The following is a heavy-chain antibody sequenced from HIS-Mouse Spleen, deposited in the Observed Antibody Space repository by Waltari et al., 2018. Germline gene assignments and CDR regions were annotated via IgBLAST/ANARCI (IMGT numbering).Heavy chain of an antibody. CDR1: GCSLSSSSYS. D-gene: IGHD6-13*01. CDR3: AREIPYSSSWYDWYFDL. V-gene: IGHV4-39*07. Sequence: QLQLQESGPGLVKPSETLSLTCPVSGCSLSSSSYSWGWIRQPPRKGLEWIGIIYYSGSTYYNPSLKSRVTIPEDTSKNQFSLKLSSVTAADTAVYYCAREIPYSSSWYDWYFDLWGRGTLVTVSS. CDR2: IYYSGST. J-gene: IGHJ2*01.